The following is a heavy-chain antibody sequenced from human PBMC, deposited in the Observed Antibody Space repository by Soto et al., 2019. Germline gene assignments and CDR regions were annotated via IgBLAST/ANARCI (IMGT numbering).Heavy chain of an antibody. CDR3: ARGPVVTPFVDY. Sequence: SETLSLTCTVSGGSVTSGNYYWSWTRQPPGKGLEWIGHIYYSGSTNYNPSLKSRVTISVDASKNQFSLKLSSVTAADTAIYYCARGPVVTPFVDYWGQGTLVTVSS. CDR2: IYYSGST. V-gene: IGHV4-61*01. J-gene: IGHJ4*02. D-gene: IGHD2-21*02. CDR1: GGSVTSGNYY.